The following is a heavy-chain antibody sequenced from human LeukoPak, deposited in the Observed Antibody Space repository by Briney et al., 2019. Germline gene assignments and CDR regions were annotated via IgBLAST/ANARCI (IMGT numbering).Heavy chain of an antibody. CDR1: GFTFSSYA. J-gene: IGHJ4*02. Sequence: GGSLRLSCAASGFTFSSYAMSWVRQAPGKGLEWVSSISGSGGSTYYADSVKGRFTISRDNSKNTLYLQMSSLRAEDTAVYYCAKNKGELDFDYWGQGTLVTVSS. D-gene: IGHD1-26*01. CDR2: ISGSGGST. CDR3: AKNKGELDFDY. V-gene: IGHV3-23*01.